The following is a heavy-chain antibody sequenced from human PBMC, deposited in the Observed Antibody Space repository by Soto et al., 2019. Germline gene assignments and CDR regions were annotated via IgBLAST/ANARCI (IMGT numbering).Heavy chain of an antibody. Sequence: PGGSLRLSCTASGFIFSTYAMNWFRQAPGEGLEWVSAISSSGGTTFYAESVRGRFTISRDNSVNTLYLQMSSLRTEDTAVYYCAHPRGYGVFDAVDIWGQGTMVTVSS. D-gene: IGHD4-17*01. CDR1: GFIFSTYA. J-gene: IGHJ3*02. V-gene: IGHV3-23*01. CDR3: AHPRGYGVFDAVDI. CDR2: ISSSGGTT.